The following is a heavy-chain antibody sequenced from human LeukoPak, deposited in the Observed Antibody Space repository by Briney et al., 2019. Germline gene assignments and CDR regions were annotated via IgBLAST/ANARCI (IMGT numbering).Heavy chain of an antibody. D-gene: IGHD1-1*01. CDR1: GFTFSSYA. CDR3: ARDPTGTGTFDN. CDR2: ISYDGSSK. J-gene: IGHJ4*02. Sequence: GGSLRLSCAASGFTFSSYAMHWVRQAPGKGLEWVAFISYDGSSKYYADSVKGRFTISRDNSKNTLYLQMNSLRAEDTAVYHCARDPTGTGTFDNWGQGTLVTVSS. V-gene: IGHV3-30-3*01.